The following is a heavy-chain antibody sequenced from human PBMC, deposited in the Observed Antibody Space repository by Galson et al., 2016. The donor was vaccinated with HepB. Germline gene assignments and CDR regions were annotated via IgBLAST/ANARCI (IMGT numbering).Heavy chain of an antibody. D-gene: IGHD1-26*01. CDR1: GGTFNGYY. CDR3: ARVRSVGYYFDY. Sequence: SETLSLTCAVFGGTFNGYYWTWIRQPPGKGLEWIGSISHSGSTYYNPSLKSRVTVSVDTSKNHFSLKLSSVTAADTAVYYCARVRSVGYYFDYWGQGTLVTVSS. J-gene: IGHJ4*02. CDR2: ISHSGST. V-gene: IGHV4-34*01.